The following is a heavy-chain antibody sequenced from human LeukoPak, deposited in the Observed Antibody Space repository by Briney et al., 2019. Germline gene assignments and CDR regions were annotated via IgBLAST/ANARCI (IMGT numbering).Heavy chain of an antibody. Sequence: GGSLRLSCAASGFTFSSYAMHWVRQAPGKGLEGVAVISYDGSNKYYADSVKGRFTISRDNSKNTLYLQMNSLRAEDTAVYYCARDLTGIYDFWSGPTDYWGQGTLVTVSS. CDR3: ARDLTGIYDFWSGPTDY. V-gene: IGHV3-30-3*01. CDR2: ISYDGSNK. D-gene: IGHD3-3*01. J-gene: IGHJ4*02. CDR1: GFTFSSYA.